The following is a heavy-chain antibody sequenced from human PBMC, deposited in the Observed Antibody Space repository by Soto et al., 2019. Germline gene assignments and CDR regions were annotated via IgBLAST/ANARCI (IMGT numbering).Heavy chain of an antibody. CDR2: ISGSGGAT. D-gene: IGHD6-13*01. V-gene: IGHV3-23*01. CDR1: GFISISYA. CDR3: AKDAIMASSSFNYFDF. Sequence: PGGSLRLSCVISGFISISYAMHWVRQAPGKGLEWVSVISGSGGATSYADSVKGRFAVSRDNSKNTLYLQMNSLRAEDTAVYYCAKDAIMASSSFNYFDFWGQGTPVTVSS. J-gene: IGHJ4*02.